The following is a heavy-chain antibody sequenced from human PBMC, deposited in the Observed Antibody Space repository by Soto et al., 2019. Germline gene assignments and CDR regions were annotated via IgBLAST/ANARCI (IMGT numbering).Heavy chain of an antibody. CDR1: GFTFSSYA. D-gene: IGHD6-19*01. CDR3: ASRSIGWYFEY. CDR2: ISGSGGST. V-gene: IGHV3-23*01. Sequence: EVQLLESGGGLVQPGGSLRLSCAASGFTFSSYAMNWVRQAPGKGLEWVSVISGSGGSTYYADSVKGRFTISRDNSKNTLYLQRNSLRAEDTAVYYCASRSIGWYFEYWGQGTLVTFSS. J-gene: IGHJ4*02.